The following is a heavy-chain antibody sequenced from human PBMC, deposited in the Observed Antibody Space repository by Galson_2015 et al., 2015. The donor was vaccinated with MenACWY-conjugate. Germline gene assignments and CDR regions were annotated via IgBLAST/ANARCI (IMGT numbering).Heavy chain of an antibody. J-gene: IGHJ6*02. Sequence: SVKVSCKASGYTFTSYGISWVRQAPGQGREWMGWISAYNGNTNYAQKLQGRFTMTTDTSTSTAYMELRSLRSDDTAVYYCARDPEDIVVVPAVRGYYYGMDVWGQGTTVTVSS. CDR2: ISAYNGNT. CDR1: GYTFTSYG. D-gene: IGHD2-2*01. V-gene: IGHV1-18*01. CDR3: ARDPEDIVVVPAVRGYYYGMDV.